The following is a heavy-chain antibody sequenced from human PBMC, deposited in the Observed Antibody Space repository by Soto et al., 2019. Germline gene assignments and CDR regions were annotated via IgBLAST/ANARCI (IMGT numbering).Heavy chain of an antibody. J-gene: IGHJ6*02. Sequence: PSESLSLTCTVSGGCIRSSRYYRGWIRQPPGKGLEGIGNIYYSGSTYYNPSLKSRVTISVDTSKNQFSLKLSSVTAADTAVYYCAHSIAVAGLPQPGYYYGMDVWGQGTTVTVSS. CDR3: AHSIAVAGLPQPGYYYGMDV. D-gene: IGHD6-19*01. CDR1: GGCIRSSRYY. CDR2: IYYSGST. V-gene: IGHV4-39*01.